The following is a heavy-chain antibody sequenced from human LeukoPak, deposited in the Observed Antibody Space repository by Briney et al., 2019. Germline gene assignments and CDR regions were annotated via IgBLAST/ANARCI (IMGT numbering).Heavy chain of an antibody. V-gene: IGHV3-7*03. CDR1: GFTFGSYW. CDR2: IKQDGSEK. D-gene: IGHD6-6*01. CDR3: ASAGGDSRSPLPFYY. J-gene: IGHJ4*02. Sequence: GGSLRLSCAASGFTFGSYWMSWVRQAPGKGLEWVANIKQDGSEKYYVDSVKGRFTVSRDNAENSLSLQMNSLRAEDTAVYYCASAGGDSRSPLPFYYWGQGTLVTVSS.